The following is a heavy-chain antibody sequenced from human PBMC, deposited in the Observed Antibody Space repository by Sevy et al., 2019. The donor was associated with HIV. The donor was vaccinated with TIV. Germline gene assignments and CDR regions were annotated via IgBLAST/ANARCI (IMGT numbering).Heavy chain of an antibody. CDR1: GFTFSSYS. V-gene: IGHV3-21*01. J-gene: IGHJ3*02. CDR2: ISSSSSYI. CDR3: ARDCRTYYYDSSLHAFDI. Sequence: GSLRLSCAASGFTFSSYSMNWVRQAPGKGLEWVSSISSSSSYIYYADSVKGRFTISRDNAKNSLYLQMNSLRAEDTAVYYCARDCRTYYYDSSLHAFDIWGQGTMVTVSS. D-gene: IGHD3-22*01.